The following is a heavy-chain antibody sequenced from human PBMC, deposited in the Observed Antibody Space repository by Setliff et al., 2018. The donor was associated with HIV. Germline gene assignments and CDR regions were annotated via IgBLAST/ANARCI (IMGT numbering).Heavy chain of an antibody. J-gene: IGHJ3*02. Sequence: ASVKVSCKASGGTFSSYAISWVRQAPGQGLEWMGGIIPIFGTANYAQKFQGRVTITTDESTSTAYMELSSLRSEDTAVYYCARGYCSGGPTDAFDIWGQGTMVTVSS. CDR1: GGTFSSYA. V-gene: IGHV1-69*05. CDR2: IIPIFGTA. D-gene: IGHD2-15*01. CDR3: ARGYCSGGPTDAFDI.